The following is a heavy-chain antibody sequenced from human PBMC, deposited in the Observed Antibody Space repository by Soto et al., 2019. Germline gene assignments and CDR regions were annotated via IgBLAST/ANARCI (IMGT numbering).Heavy chain of an antibody. CDR2: ISRSSSYI. J-gene: IGHJ4*02. CDR1: GFTFSSYS. Sequence: EVQLVESGGGLVKPGGSLRLSCAASGFTFSSYSMNWVRQAPGKGLEWVASISRSSSYIYYADSVKCRFTISRDNAKNSLYLKMNSLRAEATAVYYCARGGSDYWGQGTLVTVSS. CDR3: ARGGSDY. D-gene: IGHD3-10*01. V-gene: IGHV3-21*01.